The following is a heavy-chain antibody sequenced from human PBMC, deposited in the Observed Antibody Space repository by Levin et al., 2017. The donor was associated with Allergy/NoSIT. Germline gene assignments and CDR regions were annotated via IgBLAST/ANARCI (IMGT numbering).Heavy chain of an antibody. CDR2: ISYDGSNK. CDR3: AREGGWVDYSNYFDY. D-gene: IGHD4-11*01. CDR1: GFTFSSYA. J-gene: IGHJ4*02. Sequence: GGSLRLSCAASGFTFSSYAMHWVRQAPGKGLEWVAVISYDGSNKYYADSVKGRFIISRATSKNTLYLQMDSLRAEDTAVYYCAREGGWVDYSNYFDYWGQGTLVTVSS. V-gene: IGHV3-30-3*01.